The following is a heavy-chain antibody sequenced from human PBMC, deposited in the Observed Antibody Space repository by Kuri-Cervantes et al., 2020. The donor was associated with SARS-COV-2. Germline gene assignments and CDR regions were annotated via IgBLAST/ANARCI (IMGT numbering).Heavy chain of an antibody. CDR1: GYSISSGYY. CDR2: IYHSGST. Sequence: GSLRLSCAVSGYSISSGYYWGWIRQPPGKGLEWIGSIYHSGSTYYDPSLKSRVTISVDTSKNQFSLKLTSVTAADTAVYYCARHHSGGGFDWLLDYWGQGTLVTVSS. CDR3: ARHHSGGGFDWLLDY. D-gene: IGHD3-9*01. V-gene: IGHV4-38-2*01. J-gene: IGHJ4*02.